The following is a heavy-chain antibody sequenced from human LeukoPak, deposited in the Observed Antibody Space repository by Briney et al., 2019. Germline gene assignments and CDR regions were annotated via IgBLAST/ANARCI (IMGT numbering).Heavy chain of an antibody. CDR3: ASSGGIAVAGTPFYAFDI. D-gene: IGHD6-19*01. Sequence: GGSLRLSCAASGFTFSSYSMMWVRQAPGKGLEWVSYISSSSTTIHYADSVKGRFTISRDNAKNSLYLQMNSLRAEDTAVYYCASSGGIAVAGTPFYAFDIWGQGTMVTVSS. CDR1: GFTFSSYS. V-gene: IGHV3-48*04. J-gene: IGHJ3*02. CDR2: ISSSSTTI.